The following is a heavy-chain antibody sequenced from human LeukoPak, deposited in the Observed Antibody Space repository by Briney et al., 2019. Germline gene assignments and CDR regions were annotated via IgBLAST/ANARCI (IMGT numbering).Heavy chain of an antibody. Sequence: PGGSLRLSCAASGFTFSNYAMAWVRQAPGKGLEWVSILSGSGCATYYADSVKGRFTISRDNSENTLFLQMNNLGAEDTALYYCAKKRVITTPDAIDWYFDLWGRGTLVTVSS. J-gene: IGHJ2*01. CDR2: LSGSGCAT. D-gene: IGHD1-1*01. CDR1: GFTFSNYA. V-gene: IGHV3-23*01. CDR3: AKKRVITTPDAIDWYFDL.